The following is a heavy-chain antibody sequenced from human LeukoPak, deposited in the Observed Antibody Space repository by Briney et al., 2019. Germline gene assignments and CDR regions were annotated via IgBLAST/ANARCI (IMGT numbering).Heavy chain of an antibody. Sequence: KPSETLSLTCTVSCGSISGDYWSWIRQPAGPGLEWIGRIYTSGSTIYNPSPKSRVTMSVDTSKNQFSLKLSSVTAADTAVYYCASTYYDYVWGSYRSNWFDPWGQGTLVTVSS. CDR2: IYTSGST. CDR3: ASTYYDYVWGSYRSNWFDP. D-gene: IGHD3-16*02. V-gene: IGHV4-4*07. J-gene: IGHJ5*02. CDR1: CGSISGDY.